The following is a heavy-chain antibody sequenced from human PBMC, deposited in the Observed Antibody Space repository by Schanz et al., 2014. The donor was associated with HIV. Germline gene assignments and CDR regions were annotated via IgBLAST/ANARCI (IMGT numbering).Heavy chain of an antibody. J-gene: IGHJ6*02. D-gene: IGHD3-16*02. CDR1: GFIFDEYA. V-gene: IGHV3-23*04. CDR2: ISGGGGST. Sequence: EVQLVESGGGLVQPGRSLRLSCAASGFIFDEYAMHWVRQGPGKGLEWVSGISGGGGSTYYADSVKGRFTISRDNSKNTLYLEMNSLRAEDTAVYYCAKMEMAIVRWYYGMDVWGQGTTVTVSS. CDR3: AKMEMAIVRWYYGMDV.